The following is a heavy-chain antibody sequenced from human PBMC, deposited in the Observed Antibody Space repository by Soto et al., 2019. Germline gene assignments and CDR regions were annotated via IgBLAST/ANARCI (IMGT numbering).Heavy chain of an antibody. CDR1: GFTFGNYG. D-gene: IGHD1-26*01. J-gene: IGHJ4*02. CDR2: TSYDGNNK. CDR3: AKGGGSARDFDY. V-gene: IGHV3-30*18. Sequence: GGSLRLSCTGSGFTFGNYGMHWVRQAPGKGLEWVASTSYDGNNKYYADSLKGRFTISRDNSKKMIYLQMTSLGPEDTAVYYCAKGGGSARDFDYWGQGALVTVSS.